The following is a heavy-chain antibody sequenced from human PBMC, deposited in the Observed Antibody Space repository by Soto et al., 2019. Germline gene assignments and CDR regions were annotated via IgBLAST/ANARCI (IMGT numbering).Heavy chain of an antibody. Sequence: SETLSLPCTVSGGSISSYYWSWIRQPPGKGLEWIGYIYYSGSTNYNPSLKSRVTISVDTSKNQFSLKLSSVTAPDTAVYYCARIRSSYDFGHARFDPWGQGTLVTVSS. V-gene: IGHV4-59*01. CDR1: GGSISSYY. CDR2: IYYSGST. D-gene: IGHD3-3*01. CDR3: ARIRSSYDFGHARFDP. J-gene: IGHJ5*02.